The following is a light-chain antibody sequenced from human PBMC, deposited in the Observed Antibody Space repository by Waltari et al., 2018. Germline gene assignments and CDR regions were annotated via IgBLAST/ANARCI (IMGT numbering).Light chain of an antibody. Sequence: QLVLTQSPSASASLGASAKLTCTLSSGHSTNVVACLQQQPEKGPRFLMKVNSDVSHTKGDEIPDRFSGSSSGAERYLTISSLQSEDEADYYCQTGGHGTWVFGGGTTLTVL. CDR1: SGHSTNV. J-gene: IGLJ3*02. V-gene: IGLV4-69*01. CDR2: VNSDVSH. CDR3: QTGGHGTWV.